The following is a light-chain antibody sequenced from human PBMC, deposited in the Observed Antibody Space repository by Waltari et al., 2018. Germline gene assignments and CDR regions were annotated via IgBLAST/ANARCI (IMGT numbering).Light chain of an antibody. CDR3: QSYDSSLSGVL. V-gene: IGLV1-40*01. J-gene: IGLJ2*01. CDR1: SPNIGAGHD. CDR2: GNN. Sequence: QSVLTQPPSVSGAPGPRITISCTRTSPNIGAGHDVHWYLELPGTAPKRLILGNNNRPSGVPDRFSASKSDTSASLAIAGLQAEDEADYYCQSYDSSLSGVLFGGGTKLTVL.